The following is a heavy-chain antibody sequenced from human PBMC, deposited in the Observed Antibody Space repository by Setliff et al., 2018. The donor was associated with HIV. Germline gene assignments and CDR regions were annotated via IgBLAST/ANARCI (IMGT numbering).Heavy chain of an antibody. CDR1: GDSITNSMHY. J-gene: IGHJ3*02. Sequence: TLSLTCTVSGDSITNSMHYWSWIRQPPGKGLEFIGSIHYNDGKTYYNAALRSRVTISADTSKNQFSLHLNSVTAADTAVYYCARKEKGGAFDIWGLGTLVTVSS. CDR3: ARKEKGGAFDI. CDR2: IHYNDGKT. V-gene: IGHV4-39*07.